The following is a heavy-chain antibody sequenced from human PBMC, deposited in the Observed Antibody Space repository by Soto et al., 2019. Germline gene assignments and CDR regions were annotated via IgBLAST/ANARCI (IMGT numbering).Heavy chain of an antibody. J-gene: IGHJ3*02. CDR1: GFTFSNYA. D-gene: IGHD3-3*02. V-gene: IGHV3-23*01. Sequence: VQLLESGGGLVQPGGSLRLSCEASGFTFSNYAMSWVRQAPGEGPEWVSTLGGGNDVFYADSVKGRFTISRDDSRNTLYLQMDNLRVEDTAIYFCAKDSVSHNGIYDAFDIWGQGTVVTVSS. CDR2: LGGGNDV. CDR3: AKDSVSHNGIYDAFDI.